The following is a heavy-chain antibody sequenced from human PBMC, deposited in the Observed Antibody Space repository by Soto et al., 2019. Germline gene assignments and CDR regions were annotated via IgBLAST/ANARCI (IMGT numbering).Heavy chain of an antibody. V-gene: IGHV3-33*01. CDR1: GFVFKNFG. J-gene: IGHJ1*01. CDR3: AREGGPQVGGGAKLYRVDQ. D-gene: IGHD1-26*01. CDR2: IWFDGSNN. Sequence: QVQLVESGGGVVQPGRSLRVSCAASGFVFKNFGMHWVRQAPGKELEWVADIWFDGSNNYYTESVKGRFTISRDDSRNTAYLQMNSLRGEDTALYYCAREGGPQVGGGAKLYRVDQWGQGTLVTVSS.